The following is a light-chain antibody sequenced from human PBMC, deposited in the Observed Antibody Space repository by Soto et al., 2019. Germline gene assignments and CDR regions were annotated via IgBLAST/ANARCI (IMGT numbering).Light chain of an antibody. CDR1: QGINNY. J-gene: IGKJ1*01. CDR2: ATY. CDR3: QQYDTFPRT. Sequence: DIQMTQSPSSLSASVGDRVTITCRASQGINNYVAWFQQKPGRAPKSLIYATYNLQSGVPSKFSASGSGTEFTLPISSLQPEDFATYYCQQYDTFPRTFGQGTKVEI. V-gene: IGKV1-16*02.